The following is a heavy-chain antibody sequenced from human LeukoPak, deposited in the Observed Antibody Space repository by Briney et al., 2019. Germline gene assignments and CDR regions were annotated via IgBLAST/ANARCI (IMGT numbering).Heavy chain of an antibody. Sequence: SETLSLTCTVSGGSISSHYWSWIRQPPGKGLEWIGYIYYSGSTNYNPSLKSRVTISVDTSKNQFSLKLSSVTAADTAVYCCARWGSSWEYNWFDPWGQGTLVTVSS. CDR1: GGSISSHY. V-gene: IGHV4-59*11. D-gene: IGHD6-13*01. CDR2: IYYSGST. J-gene: IGHJ5*02. CDR3: ARWGSSWEYNWFDP.